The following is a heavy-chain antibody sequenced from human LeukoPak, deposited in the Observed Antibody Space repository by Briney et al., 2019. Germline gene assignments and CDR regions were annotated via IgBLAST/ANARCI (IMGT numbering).Heavy chain of an antibody. D-gene: IGHD4-23*01. CDR1: GFTFSNYG. V-gene: IGHV3-33*03. CDR2: IWHEASNT. Sequence: GRSLRLSCAASGFTFSNYGMHWVRQAPGKGLEWVAVIWHEASNTYYADSVKGRFTISRDDSKNTLFLQMNSLRGEDTAVYYCATDTNLYGGPRASGGCDFWGQGTLVTVSS. CDR3: ATDTNLYGGPRASGGCDF. J-gene: IGHJ4*02.